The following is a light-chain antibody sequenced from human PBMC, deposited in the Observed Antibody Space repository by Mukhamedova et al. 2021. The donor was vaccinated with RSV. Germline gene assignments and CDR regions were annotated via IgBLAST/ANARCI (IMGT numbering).Light chain of an antibody. Sequence: CTGTSSDVGGYNYVSWYQQHPGKAPKLMIYEVSKRPSGVPDRFSGSKSGNTASLTVSGLQAEDEADYYCSSYAGSNNLVFGGGTK. V-gene: IGLV2-8*01. CDR1: SSDVGGYNY. J-gene: IGLJ2*01. CDR3: SSYAGSNNLV. CDR2: EVS.